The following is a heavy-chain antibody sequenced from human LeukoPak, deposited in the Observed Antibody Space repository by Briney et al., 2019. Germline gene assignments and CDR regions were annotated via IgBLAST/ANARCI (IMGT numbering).Heavy chain of an antibody. CDR3: ARVGSWEYYDSSGSGDPFDY. V-gene: IGHV1-46*01. D-gene: IGHD3-22*01. J-gene: IGHJ4*02. CDR1: GYTFTSYY. CDR2: INPSGGST. Sequence: ASVKVSCKASGYTFTSYYMHWVRQAPGQGLEWMGIINPSGGSTSYAQKFQGRVTMTRNTSISTAYMELSSLRSEDTAVYYCARVGSWEYYDSSGSGDPFDYWGQGTLVTVSS.